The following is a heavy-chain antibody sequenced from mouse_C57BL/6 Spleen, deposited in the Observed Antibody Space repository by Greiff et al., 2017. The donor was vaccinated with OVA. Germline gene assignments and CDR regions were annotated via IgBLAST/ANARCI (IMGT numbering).Heavy chain of an antibody. Sequence: VQLVESGPELVKPGASVKISCKASGYAFSSSWMNWVKQRPGKGLEWIGRIYPGDGDTNYNGKFKGKATLTADKSSSTAYMQLSSLTSEESAVYFCARSVNYYGSSPFDYWGQGTTLTVSS. J-gene: IGHJ2*01. CDR1: GYAFSSSW. CDR2: IYPGDGDT. D-gene: IGHD1-1*01. V-gene: IGHV1-82*01. CDR3: ARSVNYYGSSPFDY.